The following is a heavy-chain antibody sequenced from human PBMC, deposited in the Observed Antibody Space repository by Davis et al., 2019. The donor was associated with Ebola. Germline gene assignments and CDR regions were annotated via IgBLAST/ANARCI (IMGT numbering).Heavy chain of an antibody. V-gene: IGHV1-2*02. J-gene: IGHJ5*02. D-gene: IGHD3-22*01. Sequence: ASVKVSCKASGYTFTGYYMHWVRQAPGQGLEWMGWINPNSGGTNYAQKFQGRVTMTRDTSISTAYMELSRLRSDDTAVYYCARFFEFGRIDGYYYSYNWFDPWGQGTLVTVSS. CDR3: ARFFEFGRIDGYYYSYNWFDP. CDR1: GYTFTGYY. CDR2: INPNSGGT.